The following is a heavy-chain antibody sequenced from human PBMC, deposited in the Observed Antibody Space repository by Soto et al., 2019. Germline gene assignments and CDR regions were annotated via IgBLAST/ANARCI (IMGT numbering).Heavy chain of an antibody. CDR3: ARDKDRPQLGGNYYYIMDV. J-gene: IGHJ6*02. Sequence: QVQVVQSGAEVKKPGSSVKVSRKASGGSFSTAAISWVRQAPGQGLEWMGGIMPIFRTADYAQKFQGRVTITADESTSTVYLELSSLRSEDTAVYYCARDKDRPQLGGNYYYIMDVWGQGTTVAVSS. CDR1: GGSFSTAA. V-gene: IGHV1-69*12. D-gene: IGHD3-3*02. CDR2: IMPIFRTA.